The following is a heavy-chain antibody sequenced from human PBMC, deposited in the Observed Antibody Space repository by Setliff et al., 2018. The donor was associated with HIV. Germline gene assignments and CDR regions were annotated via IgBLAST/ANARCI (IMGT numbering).Heavy chain of an antibody. CDR3: ARGGAFCGRDSCYYLDY. Sequence: SETLSLTCKVSGDSVNSYNYYWSWIRQHPGKGLEWIGYIYYSGSATYNPSLKSQASISVDTSRNEFSLKLSSVTAADTAVYFCARGGAFCGRDSCYYLDYWGQGNPVTVSS. J-gene: IGHJ4*02. CDR1: GDSVNSYNYY. D-gene: IGHD2-21*02. CDR2: IYYSGSA. V-gene: IGHV4-31*01.